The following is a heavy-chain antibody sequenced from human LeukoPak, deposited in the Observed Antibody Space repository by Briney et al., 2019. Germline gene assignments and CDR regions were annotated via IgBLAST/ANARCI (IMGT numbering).Heavy chain of an antibody. CDR1: GFTFDDYA. D-gene: IGHD6-13*01. J-gene: IGHJ4*02. CDR2: ISWNSGSI. V-gene: IGHV3-9*03. Sequence: SLRLSCAASGFTFDDYAMHWVRQAPGKGLEWVSGISWNSGSIGYADSVKGRFTISRDNAKNSLFLQMNSLRAEDMALYFCAKDLSSSHTFACFDHWGRGTLVTVSS. CDR3: AKDLSSSHTFACFDH.